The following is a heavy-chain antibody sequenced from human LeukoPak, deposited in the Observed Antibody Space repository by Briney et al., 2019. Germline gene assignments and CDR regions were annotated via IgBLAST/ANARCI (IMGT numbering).Heavy chain of an antibody. Sequence: GASVKVSCKASGGTFSSYAISWVRQTPGQGLEWMGGIIPIFGTANYAQKFQGRVTITADESTSTAYMELSSLRSEDTAVYYCARPDSSSELYYYYGMDVWGQGTTVTVSS. D-gene: IGHD6-13*01. CDR1: GGTFSSYA. CDR2: IIPIFGTA. V-gene: IGHV1-69*13. CDR3: ARPDSSSELYYYYGMDV. J-gene: IGHJ6*02.